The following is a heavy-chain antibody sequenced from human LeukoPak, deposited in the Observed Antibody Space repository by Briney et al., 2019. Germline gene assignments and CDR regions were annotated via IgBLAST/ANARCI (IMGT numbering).Heavy chain of an antibody. J-gene: IGHJ5*02. V-gene: IGHV1-69*01. CDR1: RGTFNIYA. Sequence: SVKFPCQSTRGTFNIYALTWACHAPGQGLQKIRGLNPIFGTANYAQKFQGRVTITEDESTSTAYMELRSLRSEDTAVYYWARTEDYDFWSGLSWFDPWGQGTLVTVSS. CDR3: ARTEDYDFWSGLSWFDP. CDR2: LNPIFGTA. D-gene: IGHD3-3*01.